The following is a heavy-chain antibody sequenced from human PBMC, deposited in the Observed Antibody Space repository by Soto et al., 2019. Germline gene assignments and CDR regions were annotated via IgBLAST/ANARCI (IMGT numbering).Heavy chain of an antibody. CDR1: GFTFSSYA. D-gene: IGHD6-13*01. Sequence: PGGSLRLSCAASGFTFSSYAMHWVRQAPGKGLEWVAVISYDGSNKYYADSVKGRFTISRDNSKNTLYLQMNSLRAEDTAVYYCARDVVGAAAGYYYGMDVWGQGTTVTV. CDR3: ARDVVGAAAGYYYGMDV. J-gene: IGHJ6*02. V-gene: IGHV3-30-3*01. CDR2: ISYDGSNK.